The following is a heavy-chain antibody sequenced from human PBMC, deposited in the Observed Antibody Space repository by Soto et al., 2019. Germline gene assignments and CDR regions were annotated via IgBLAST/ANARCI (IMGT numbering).Heavy chain of an antibody. CDR3: VRDHSGVRDFDY. CDR2: INMDGGST. CDR1: GFALSSFD. V-gene: IGHV3-48*03. D-gene: IGHD3-3*01. Sequence: GGSLRLPCAASGFALSSFDMDWFRQAPGKGLEWFSYINMDGGSTHYAESVKGRFTISRDNGRNSLSLQMDSLRVEDTAVYYCVRDHSGVRDFDYWGQGTLVTVSS. J-gene: IGHJ4*02.